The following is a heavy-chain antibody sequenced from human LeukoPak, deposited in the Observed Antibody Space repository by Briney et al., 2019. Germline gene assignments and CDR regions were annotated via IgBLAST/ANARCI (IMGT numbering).Heavy chain of an antibody. CDR1: GFTFSSYA. D-gene: IGHD3-22*01. V-gene: IGHV3-23*01. Sequence: SGGSLRLSCAASGFTFSSYAMTWVRQAPGKGLEWVSSISDSGGATYYADSVKGRFTISRDNFKKTLYLQMDNLRAEDTAVYYCAKYYYDSNGYRIDYWGQGTLVTVSS. CDR3: AKYYYDSNGYRIDY. CDR2: ISDSGGAT. J-gene: IGHJ4*02.